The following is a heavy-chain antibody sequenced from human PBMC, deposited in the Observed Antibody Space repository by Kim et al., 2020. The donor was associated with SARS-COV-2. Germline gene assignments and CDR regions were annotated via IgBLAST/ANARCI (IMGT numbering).Heavy chain of an antibody. D-gene: IGHD6-13*01. CDR2: MNPNSGNT. J-gene: IGHJ6*02. CDR1: GYTFTSYD. CDR3: ASGAAAGRYDPYYYYGMDV. V-gene: IGHV1-8*01. Sequence: ASVKVSCKASGYTFTSYDINWVRQATGQGLEWMGWMNPNSGNTGYAQKFQGRVTMTRNTSISTAYMELSSLRSEDTAVYYCASGAAAGRYDPYYYYGMDVWGQGTTVTVSS.